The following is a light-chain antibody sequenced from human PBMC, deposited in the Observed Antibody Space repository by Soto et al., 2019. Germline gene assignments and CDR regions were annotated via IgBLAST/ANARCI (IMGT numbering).Light chain of an antibody. V-gene: IGLV2-14*01. CDR3: SSYTNINTRACV. CDR2: EVT. J-gene: IGLJ1*01. CDR1: SGDIGSYNR. Sequence: QSALTQPDSVSGSPGQSITISCTGTSGDIGSYNRVSWYQQHPGKAPKLIIYEVTDRPSGVSNRFSGCKSGNTASLTISGLQAEDEAEYYCSSYTNINTRACVFGTGTKVTVL.